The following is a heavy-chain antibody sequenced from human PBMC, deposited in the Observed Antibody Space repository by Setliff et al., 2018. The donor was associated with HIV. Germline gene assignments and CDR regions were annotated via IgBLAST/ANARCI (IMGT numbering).Heavy chain of an antibody. V-gene: IGHV4-59*08. Sequence: SETLSLTCSVSGVSISNYYWSWIRQPPGKGLEWIGFIYSSGSTNCNPSLKSRVTISVDTSKNQFSLKLNSVTAADTAVYYCARNVGGLRSAVNWFDPWGQGTLVTVSS. CDR2: IYSSGST. J-gene: IGHJ5*02. CDR1: GVSISNYY. CDR3: ARNVGGLRSAVNWFDP. D-gene: IGHD4-17*01.